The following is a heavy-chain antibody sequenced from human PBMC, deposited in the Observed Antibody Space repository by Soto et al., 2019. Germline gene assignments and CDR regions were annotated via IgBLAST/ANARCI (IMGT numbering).Heavy chain of an antibody. CDR3: ARAPYSSGRVEWFDP. D-gene: IGHD6-19*01. Sequence: PSETLSLTCTVSGGSISSYYWSWIRQPPGKGLEWIGEINHSGSTNYNPSLKSRVTISVDTSKNQFSLKLSSVPAADTAVYYCARAPYSSGRVEWFDPWGQGTLVTVSS. CDR2: INHSGST. CDR1: GGSISSYY. V-gene: IGHV4-34*01. J-gene: IGHJ5*02.